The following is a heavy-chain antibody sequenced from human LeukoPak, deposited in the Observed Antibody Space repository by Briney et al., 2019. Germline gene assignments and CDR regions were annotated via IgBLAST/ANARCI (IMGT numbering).Heavy chain of an antibody. CDR3: ARTQEAGYSSGQYDPYYYYYMDV. CDR1: GFTCSSYW. CDR2: IKQDGSEK. Sequence: GGSLRLSCAASGFTCSSYWMSWVCQAPGKGLEWVANIKQDGSEKYYVDSVKGRFTISRDNAKNSLYLQMNSLRAEDTAVYYCARTQEAGYSSGQYDPYYYYYMDVWGKGTTVTISS. D-gene: IGHD6-19*01. V-gene: IGHV3-7*01. J-gene: IGHJ6*03.